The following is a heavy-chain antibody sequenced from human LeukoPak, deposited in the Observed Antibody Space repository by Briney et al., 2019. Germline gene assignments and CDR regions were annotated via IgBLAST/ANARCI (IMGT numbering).Heavy chain of an antibody. J-gene: IGHJ6*03. CDR1: GFTFSSYC. CDR2: ISGNSSTI. CDR3: AKDATAVPGTVYMDV. V-gene: IGHV3-48*04. Sequence: GGSLRLSCAASGFTFSSYCMTWVRQAPGKGLEWVSYISGNSSTIYYTDSVKGRFTISRDNAKNSVYLQMTSLRAEDTALYYCAKDATAVPGTVYMDVWGKGTTVTISS. D-gene: IGHD6-13*01.